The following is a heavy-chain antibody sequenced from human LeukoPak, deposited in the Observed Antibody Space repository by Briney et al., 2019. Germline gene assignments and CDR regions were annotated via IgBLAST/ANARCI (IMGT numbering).Heavy chain of an antibody. CDR1: GYTFTGYY. D-gene: IGHD3-22*01. CDR3: ARGENFCDSSAYYQGDACDI. J-gene: IGHJ3*02. V-gene: IGHV1-2*02. CDR2: INPNSGGT. Sequence: ASVKVSCKASGYTFTGYYIHWVRQAPGQGLEWMGWINPNSGGTNYAQKFQGRVTMTRDTSISTAYMELSRLRSDDTAVYYRARGENFCDSSAYYQGDACDIWGQGTMVTVSS.